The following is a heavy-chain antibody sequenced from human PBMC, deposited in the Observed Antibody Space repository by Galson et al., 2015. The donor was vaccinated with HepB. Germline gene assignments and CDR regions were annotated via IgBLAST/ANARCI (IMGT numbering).Heavy chain of an antibody. V-gene: IGHV4-39*01. D-gene: IGHD1-26*01. J-gene: IGHJ4*02. Sequence: SETLSLTCTVSGGSISSSSYYWGWIRQPPGKGLEWIGSIYYSGSTYYNPSLKSRVTISVDTSKNQFSLKLSSVTAADTAVYYCARGTDEEWELLLHAYFDYWGQGTLVTVSS. CDR1: GGSISSSSYY. CDR3: ARGTDEEWELLLHAYFDY. CDR2: IYYSGST.